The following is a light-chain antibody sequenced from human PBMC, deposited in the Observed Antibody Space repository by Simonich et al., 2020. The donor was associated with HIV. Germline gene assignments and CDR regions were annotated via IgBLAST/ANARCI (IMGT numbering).Light chain of an antibody. CDR3: QQRSNWPPYT. Sequence: EIVLTQSPATLSLSPGERATLSCRASQSVSNNLAWYQQKPGQAPRLLIYGASIRANGSPARFSGSGSGTEFTLTITSLEPEDFAVYYCQQRSNWPPYTFGQGTKVDIK. CDR1: QSVSNN. V-gene: IGKV3-11*01. J-gene: IGKJ2*01. CDR2: GAS.